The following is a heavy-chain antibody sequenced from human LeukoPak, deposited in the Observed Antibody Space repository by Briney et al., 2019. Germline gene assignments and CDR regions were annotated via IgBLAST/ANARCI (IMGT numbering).Heavy chain of an antibody. V-gene: IGHV4-59*08. CDR1: SGSISNYD. CDR3: ARGGYRYGMDV. Sequence: SETLSLTCSVSSGSISNYDRSWVRQAPGKGLEWMGYIYYSGSTKYNPSLKSRVTISEDTSKNQFSLKLSPVTAADTAVYYCARGGYRYGMDVWGQGTTVTVSS. J-gene: IGHJ6*02. D-gene: IGHD6-25*01. CDR2: IYYSGST.